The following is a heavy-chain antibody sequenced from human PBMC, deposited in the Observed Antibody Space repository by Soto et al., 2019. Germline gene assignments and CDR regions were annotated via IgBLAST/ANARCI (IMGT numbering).Heavy chain of an antibody. J-gene: IGHJ3*02. Sequence: SVKVSCKASGGTFSSYAISWVRQAPGQGLEWMGGIIPIFGTANYAQKFQGRVAITADESTSTAYMELSSLRSEDTAVYYCARASLDTAMVGAFDIWGQGTMVTVSS. V-gene: IGHV1-69*13. CDR3: ARASLDTAMVGAFDI. CDR2: IIPIFGTA. D-gene: IGHD5-18*01. CDR1: GGTFSSYA.